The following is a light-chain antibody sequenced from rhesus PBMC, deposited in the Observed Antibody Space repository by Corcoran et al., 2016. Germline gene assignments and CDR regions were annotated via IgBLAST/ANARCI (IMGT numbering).Light chain of an antibody. CDR2: YAS. CDR1: QGIKNY. V-gene: IGKV1S14*01. J-gene: IGKJ2*01. CDR3: QQHVSSPYS. Sequence: DIQMTQSPSSLSASVGDTVTITCRASQGIKNYLVWYQQKPGKAPKPLIYYASYLTSGIPSRFIGSGSGTDFTLTISSLEPEDFATYYCQQHVSSPYSFGQGTKVEIK.